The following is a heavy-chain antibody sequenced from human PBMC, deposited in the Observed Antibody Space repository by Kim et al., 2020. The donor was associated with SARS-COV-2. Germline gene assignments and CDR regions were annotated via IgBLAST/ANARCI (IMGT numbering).Heavy chain of an antibody. CDR2: ISFRNNAT. J-gene: IGHJ6*02. V-gene: IGHV3-23*01. D-gene: IGHD3-10*01. Sequence: GGSLRLSCEASGFAFSNYALAWVRQAPGKGLEWVSTISFRNNATYYVDSVKGRFSVSRDNSKNTLYLQMNSLRAEDTAVYYCAKVIDSRTYHNIYYYGMDVWGQGTTVTVSS. CDR1: GFAFSNYA. CDR3: AKVIDSRTYHNIYYYGMDV.